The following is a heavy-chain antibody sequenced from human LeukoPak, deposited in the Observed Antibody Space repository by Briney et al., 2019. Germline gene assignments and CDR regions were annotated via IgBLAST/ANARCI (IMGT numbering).Heavy chain of an antibody. Sequence: GGSLRLSCAASGFIFSTYGMYWVRQAPGKGLEWVAFIRYDESNKYYTDSVKGRFTISRDNSKSTLYLQMNRLRAEDTAVYYCAKVRWDNSGWYYLDYWGQGTLVTVSS. V-gene: IGHV3-30*02. CDR1: GFIFSTYG. J-gene: IGHJ4*02. D-gene: IGHD6-19*01. CDR3: AKVRWDNSGWYYLDY. CDR2: IRYDESNK.